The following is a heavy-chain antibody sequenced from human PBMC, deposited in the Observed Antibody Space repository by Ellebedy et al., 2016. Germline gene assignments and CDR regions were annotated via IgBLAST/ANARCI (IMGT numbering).Heavy chain of an antibody. V-gene: IGHV4-4*07. CDR3: ARVARGTTLTTWGLHYYYYMDV. Sequence: SETLSLXCIVSGDSISSYYWTWIRQPAGKGLEWIGRIYTSGSTNYNPSLKSRVTMSVDTSKNQFSLRLSSVTAADTAVYYCARVARGTTLTTWGLHYYYYMDVWGKGTTVSVSS. J-gene: IGHJ6*03. CDR2: IYTSGST. D-gene: IGHD4-11*01. CDR1: GDSISSYY.